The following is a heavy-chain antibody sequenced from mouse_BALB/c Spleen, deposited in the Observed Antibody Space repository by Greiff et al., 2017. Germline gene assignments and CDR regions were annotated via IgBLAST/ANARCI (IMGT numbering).Heavy chain of an antibody. Sequence: EVKLMESGGGLVKPGGSLKLSCAASGFTFSSYAMSWVRQTPEKRLEWVASISSGGSTYYPDSVKGRFTISRDNARNILYLQMSSLRSEDTAMYYCARDGYPYYFDYWGQGTTLTVSS. CDR3: ARDGYPYYFDY. J-gene: IGHJ2*01. CDR2: ISSGGST. CDR1: GFTFSSYA. V-gene: IGHV5-6-5*01. D-gene: IGHD2-2*01.